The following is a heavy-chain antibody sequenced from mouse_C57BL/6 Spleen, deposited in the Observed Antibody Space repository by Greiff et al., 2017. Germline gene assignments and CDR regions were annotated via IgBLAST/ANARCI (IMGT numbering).Heavy chain of an antibody. Sequence: VQLVESGPELVKPGASVKISCKASGYAFSSSWLNWVKQRPGKGLEWIGRIYPGDGDTNYNGKFKGKATLTADKASSTAYMQLSNLTCQDSAVYFGAKGATVVAPHYCAMDYWGQGTSVTVSS. J-gene: IGHJ4*01. D-gene: IGHD1-1*01. CDR1: GYAFSSSW. CDR3: AKGATVVAPHYCAMDY. V-gene: IGHV1-82*01. CDR2: IYPGDGDT.